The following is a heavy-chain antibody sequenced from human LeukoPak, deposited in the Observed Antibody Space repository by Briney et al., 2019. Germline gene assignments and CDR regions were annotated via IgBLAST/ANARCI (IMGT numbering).Heavy chain of an antibody. V-gene: IGHV3-23*01. CDR2: IIVSGGST. CDR1: GFTFTSYP. CDR3: AKSRSGSANWALQIFDN. Sequence: GGSLRLSGAASGFTFTSYPMSWVRQAPGKGREWAPPIIVSGGSTYYADSVKGRFTISRDNSKNTLYLQMNSLRAEDTAVYFCAKSRSGSANWALQIFDNWGQGTLVTVSS. D-gene: IGHD1-1*01. J-gene: IGHJ4*02.